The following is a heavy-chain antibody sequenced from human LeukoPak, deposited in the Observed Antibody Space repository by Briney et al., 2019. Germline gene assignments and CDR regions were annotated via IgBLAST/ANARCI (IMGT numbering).Heavy chain of an antibody. CDR3: ASSHDYGDYGGGFDP. V-gene: IGHV1-18*01. CDR1: GYTFTSYG. CDR2: ISAYNGNT. D-gene: IGHD4-17*01. Sequence: ASVEVSCKASGYTFTSYGISWVRQAPGQGLEWMGWISAYNGNTNYAQKLQGRVTMTTDTSTSTAYMELRSLRSDDTAVYYCASSHDYGDYGGGFDPWGQGTLVTASS. J-gene: IGHJ5*02.